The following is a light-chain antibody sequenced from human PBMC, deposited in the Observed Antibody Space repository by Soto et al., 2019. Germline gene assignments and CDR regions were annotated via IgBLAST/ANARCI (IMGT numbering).Light chain of an antibody. V-gene: IGKV3-20*01. CDR1: QSVSSSY. J-gene: IGKJ2*01. CDR2: GAS. CDR3: QQYGSSQYN. Sequence: EIVLTQAPGTLSLSPGERATLSCRASQSVSSSYLAWYQQKPGQAPRLLIYGASSRATGIRDRFSGIGYGTDFTLTISRLEHEDFAGYYCQQYGSSQYNFGQGTKVEI.